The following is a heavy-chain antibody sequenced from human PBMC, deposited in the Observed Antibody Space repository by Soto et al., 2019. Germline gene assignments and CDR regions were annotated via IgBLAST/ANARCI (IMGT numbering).Heavy chain of an antibody. CDR2: ISAYNGNT. V-gene: IGHV1-18*01. Sequence: QVQLVQSGAEVKKPGASVKVSCKASGYTFTSYGISWVRQAPGQGLEWMGWISAYNGNTNYAQKLQGRVTMTTDTSTSTAYMELRSLRADDTAVYYCARDPMAFQYFDWLLPNYYYYGMDVWGQGTTVTVSS. J-gene: IGHJ6*02. D-gene: IGHD3-9*01. CDR1: GYTFTSYG. CDR3: ARDPMAFQYFDWLLPNYYYYGMDV.